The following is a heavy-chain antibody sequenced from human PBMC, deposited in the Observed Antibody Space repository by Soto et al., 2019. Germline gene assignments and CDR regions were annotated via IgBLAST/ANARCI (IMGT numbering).Heavy chain of an antibody. CDR1: GFTFSSYA. CDR3: ATVGATTRRNYFDY. Sequence: QAGGSLRLSCAASGFTFSSYAMSWVRQAPGKGLGWVSAISGSGGSTYYADSVKGRFTISRDNSKNTLYLQMNSLRAEDTAVYYCATVGATTRRNYFDYWGRGTLVTVSS. CDR2: ISGSGGST. V-gene: IGHV3-23*01. J-gene: IGHJ4*02. D-gene: IGHD1-26*01.